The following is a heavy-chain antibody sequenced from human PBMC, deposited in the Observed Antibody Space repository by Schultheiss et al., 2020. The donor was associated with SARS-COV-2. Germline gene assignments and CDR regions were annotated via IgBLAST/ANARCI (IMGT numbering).Heavy chain of an antibody. CDR1: GGSISSYY. CDR2: IYTSGST. Sequence: SETLSLTCTVSGGSISSYYWSWIRQPAGKGLEWIGRIYTSGSTNYNPSLKSRVTISVDTSKNQFSLKLSSVTAADTAVYYCARRTANHIWPYYYYGMDVWGQGTTVTVSS. J-gene: IGHJ6*02. CDR3: ARRTANHIWPYYYYGMDV. V-gene: IGHV4-4*07. D-gene: IGHD1-14*01.